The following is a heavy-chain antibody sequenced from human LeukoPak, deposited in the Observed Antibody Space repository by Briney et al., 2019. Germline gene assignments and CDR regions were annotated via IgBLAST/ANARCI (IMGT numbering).Heavy chain of an antibody. D-gene: IGHD5-18*01. J-gene: IGHJ4*02. CDR1: GFTFSGYA. CDR2: ISGSGRNT. Sequence: PGGSLRLSCAASGFTFSGYAMSWVRQAPGKGLEWVSVISGSGRNTYYAESVKGRFTVSRDNSKNTLYLQMNSLRGEDTAIYYCAKTQGPSIYSPDYWGQGTLVTVSS. CDR3: AKTQGPSIYSPDY. V-gene: IGHV3-23*01.